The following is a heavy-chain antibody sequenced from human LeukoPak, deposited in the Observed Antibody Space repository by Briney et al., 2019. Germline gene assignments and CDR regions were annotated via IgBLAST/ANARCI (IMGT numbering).Heavy chain of an antibody. Sequence: GGSLRLSCAASGFTFSTYAMSCVRQAPGEGLQWVSGISNSGDSTYYLDSVKGRFTVSRDNSKNTLHLQMSSLRAEDTALYYCVKDRCDRATCPEVWGQRTLVTVSS. CDR2: ISNSGDST. CDR3: VKDRCDRATCPEV. D-gene: IGHD1-14*01. CDR1: GFTFSTYA. J-gene: IGHJ4*02. V-gene: IGHV3-23*01.